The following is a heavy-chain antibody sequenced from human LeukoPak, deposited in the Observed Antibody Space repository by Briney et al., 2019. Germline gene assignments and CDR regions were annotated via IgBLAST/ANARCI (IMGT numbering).Heavy chain of an antibody. J-gene: IGHJ5*02. CDR1: GFTFSSYW. D-gene: IGHD2-8*01. Sequence: QAGGSLRLSCAASGFTFSSYWMSWVRQAPGKGLEWVANIKQDGSEKYYVDSVKGRFTISRDNAKNSPYLQMNSLRAEDTAVYYCARETGDIVLMVYDNWFDPWGQGTLVTVSS. CDR2: IKQDGSEK. V-gene: IGHV3-7*01. CDR3: ARETGDIVLMVYDNWFDP.